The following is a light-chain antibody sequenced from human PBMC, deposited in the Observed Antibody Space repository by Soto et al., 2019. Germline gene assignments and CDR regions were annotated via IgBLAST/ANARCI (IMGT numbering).Light chain of an antibody. V-gene: IGKV2-30*01. Sequence: DIVLTQSPLSLPVTLGQPAAISCRSSQSPVSSDGDTFLNWFQQRPGQSPRRLIYMVSNRDSGVXDXSSGSGSRTDFTLKLSTVDAEDVGIYSCMQGLRSPYTFGQAAKLEI. CDR3: MQGLRSPYT. CDR1: QSPVSSDGDTF. CDR2: MVS. J-gene: IGKJ2*01.